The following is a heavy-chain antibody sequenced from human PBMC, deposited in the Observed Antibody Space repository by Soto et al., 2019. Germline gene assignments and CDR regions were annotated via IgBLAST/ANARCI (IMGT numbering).Heavy chain of an antibody. J-gene: IGHJ5*02. CDR3: ARVGPWVPYYYDSSPYTFENWFDP. Sequence: SETLSLTCAVSGYSISSGYYWGWLRQPPGKGLEWIGSIYHCGSTYYNPSLNSRVTLSIDMTSNHVSLILNSVTAADTAVYYCARVGPWVPYYYDSSPYTFENWFDPWGQGTLVTVCS. D-gene: IGHD3-22*01. CDR1: GYSISSGYY. V-gene: IGHV4-38-2*01. CDR2: IYHCGST.